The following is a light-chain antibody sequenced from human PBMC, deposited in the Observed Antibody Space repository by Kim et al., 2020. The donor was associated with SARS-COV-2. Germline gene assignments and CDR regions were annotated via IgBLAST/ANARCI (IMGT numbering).Light chain of an antibody. CDR1: QSLLQTNGYNY. CDR3: MQGLQTPYT. V-gene: IGKV2-28*01. Sequence: DIAMTQSPLSLPVSPGEPASISCRSSQSLLQTNGYNYLDWYLQKPGQSPQLLIYLGSSRASGVPDRISGSESGTDFTLKISRVEAEDVGVYYCMQGLQTPYTFGQGTKLEI. CDR2: LGS. J-gene: IGKJ2*01.